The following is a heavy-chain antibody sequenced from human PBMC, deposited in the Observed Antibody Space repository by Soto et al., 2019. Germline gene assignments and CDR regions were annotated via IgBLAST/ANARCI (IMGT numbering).Heavy chain of an antibody. J-gene: IGHJ6*02. CDR2: IRSKAYGGTT. CDR1: GFTFGDYA. D-gene: IGHD3-3*01. Sequence: SLRLACTASGFTFGDYAMSWFRQAPGKGLEWVGFIRSKAYGGTTEYAASVKGRFTISRDDSKSIAYLQMNSLKTEDTAVYYCTRANRITIFGVVTPYYYYYGMDVWGQGTTVTVSS. V-gene: IGHV3-49*03. CDR3: TRANRITIFGVVTPYYYYYGMDV.